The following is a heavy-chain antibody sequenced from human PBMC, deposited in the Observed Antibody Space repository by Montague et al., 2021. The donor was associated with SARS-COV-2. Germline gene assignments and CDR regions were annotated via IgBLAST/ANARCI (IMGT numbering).Heavy chain of an antibody. CDR1: GGSISSSSYY. Sequence: SETLSLTCTVSGGSISSSSYYWDWIRQPPGKGLEWIGSTYNSGSTYYNPSLKSRVTISVDTSKNQFSLKLSSVTAADTAVYYCARGGFYPMIVVVIRCPFDYWDQGTLVTVSS. V-gene: IGHV4-39*07. CDR2: TYNSGST. D-gene: IGHD3-22*01. J-gene: IGHJ4*02. CDR3: ARGGFYPMIVVVIRCPFDY.